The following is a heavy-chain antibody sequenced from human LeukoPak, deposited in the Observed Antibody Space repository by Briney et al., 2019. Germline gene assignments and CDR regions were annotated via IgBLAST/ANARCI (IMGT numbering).Heavy chain of an antibody. Sequence: SVKVSCKASGGTFSSYAISWVRQAPGQGLEWMGGIIPIFGTANYAQKFQGRVTITADVSTSTAYMELSSLRSEDTAVYYCARDRVEMATISAFDIWGQGTMVTVSS. CDR3: ARDRVEMATISAFDI. V-gene: IGHV1-69*13. CDR2: IIPIFGTA. D-gene: IGHD5-24*01. J-gene: IGHJ3*02. CDR1: GGTFSSYA.